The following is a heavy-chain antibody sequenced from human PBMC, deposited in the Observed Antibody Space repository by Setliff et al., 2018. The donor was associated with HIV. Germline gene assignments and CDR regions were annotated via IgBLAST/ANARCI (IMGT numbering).Heavy chain of an antibody. CDR3: ARSDCSSVRCYLGHAFEI. J-gene: IGHJ3*02. CDR2: INPIIGIE. V-gene: IGHV1-69*02. CDR1: GGTFSDYT. D-gene: IGHD2-15*01. Sequence: SVKVSCKASGGTFSDYTVNWVRQAPGQGLEWMGRINPIIGIENYAQKFQGRVTITADKSTSTAYMELNSLRSDDTAIYYCARSDCSSVRCYLGHAFEIWGQGTMVTV.